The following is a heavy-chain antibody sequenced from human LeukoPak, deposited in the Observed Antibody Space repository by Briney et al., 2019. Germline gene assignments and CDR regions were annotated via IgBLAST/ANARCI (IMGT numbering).Heavy chain of an antibody. D-gene: IGHD2-8*02. CDR1: GGSVSSYY. J-gene: IGHJ3*02. CDR3: GRARCANAWYAFDI. CDR2: LSHSGGS. V-gene: IGHV4-59*02. Sequence: PSETLSLTCTVSGGSVSSYYWSCIRRPPGRGLEWIAYLSHSGGSDSNPSLTSRVTTLVDTSKNQFSLKLTSVTAADAAVYYCGRARCANAWYAFDIWGHGTMVTVSS.